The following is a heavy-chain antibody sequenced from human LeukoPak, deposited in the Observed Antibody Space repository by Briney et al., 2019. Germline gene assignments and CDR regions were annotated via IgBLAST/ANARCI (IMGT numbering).Heavy chain of an antibody. D-gene: IGHD6-6*01. CDR1: GASISSYY. CDR2: IYYSGST. CDR3: ARYSSSRLVFPV. J-gene: IGHJ4*02. V-gene: IGHV4-59*01. Sequence: SETLSLTCTVSGASISSYYWTWIRQPPGKGLECVGYIYYSGSTDCNPSLKSRVTTSVDTSKNQFSLNLSSVTAADTAVYYCARYSSSRLVFPVWGQGTLVTVSS.